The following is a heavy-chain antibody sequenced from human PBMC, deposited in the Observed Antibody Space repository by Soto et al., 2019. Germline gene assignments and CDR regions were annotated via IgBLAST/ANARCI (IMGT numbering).Heavy chain of an antibody. CDR2: IFYLGSS. V-gene: IGHV4-39*01. CDR1: GDSIISSDFY. D-gene: IGHD3-3*02. CDR3: ARHSLALRKNNWFDP. J-gene: IGHJ5*02. Sequence: SETLSLTCTGSGDSIISSDFYWGWVRQPPGKGLEWIGSIFYLGSSYYNPSLKSRVTMSVDTSKNQFSLRLRSVTAADTALYFCARHSLALRKNNWFDPWGQGIMVTVSS.